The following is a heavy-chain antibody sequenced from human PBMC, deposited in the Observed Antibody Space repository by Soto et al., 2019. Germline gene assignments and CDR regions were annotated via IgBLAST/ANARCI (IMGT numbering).Heavy chain of an antibody. CDR1: GFSLNTGGLG. Sequence: QITLKESGPTLVKPTQTLTLTCTFSGFSLNTGGLGVGWIRQPPGKALEWLALIYWDGDTRYSPSLRTRLSIHKDTTNTKAVRTMTTPDPADTATSYCAHSRCARDGPRSHAPHYDDGLDVSGQGTTVTVSS. V-gene: IGHV2-5*02. CDR2: IYWDGDT. CDR3: AHSRCARDGPRSHAPHYDDGLDV. D-gene: IGHD3-22*01. J-gene: IGHJ6*02.